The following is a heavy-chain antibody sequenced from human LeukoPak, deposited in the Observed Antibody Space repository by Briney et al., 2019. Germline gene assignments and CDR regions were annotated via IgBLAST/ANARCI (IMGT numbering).Heavy chain of an antibody. CDR2: IHSIGST. J-gene: IGHJ3*02. D-gene: IGHD2-2*03. V-gene: IGHV4-59*01. CDR3: ARDLFGYCSSTSCPRDAFDI. Sequence: PSETLSLTCSVSGGSISTFFWSWIRQPPGKGLEWIGYIHSIGSTNYNPSLKSRVTTSVDTSNNHFSLRLNSVTAADTAVYYCARDLFGYCSSTSCPRDAFDIWGQGTMVTVSS. CDR1: GGSISTFF.